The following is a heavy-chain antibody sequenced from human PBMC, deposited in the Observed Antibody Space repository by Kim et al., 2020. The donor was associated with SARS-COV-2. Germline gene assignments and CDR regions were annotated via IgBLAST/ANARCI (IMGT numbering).Heavy chain of an antibody. V-gene: IGHV4-38-2*02. CDR2: IYHSGST. CDR3: AREANYYDSKSNWCDP. D-gene: IGHD3-22*01. CDR1: GYSISSGYY. J-gene: IGHJ5*02. Sequence: SETLSLTCTVSGYSISSGYYWGWIRQPPGKGLGWIGSIYHSGSTYYNPSLKSRVIISVDTSKNQFSLKLTAVTAADTAVYCGAREANYYDSKSNWCDPWG.